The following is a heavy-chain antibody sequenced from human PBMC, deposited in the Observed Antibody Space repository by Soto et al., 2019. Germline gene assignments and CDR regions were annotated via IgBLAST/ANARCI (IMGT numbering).Heavy chain of an antibody. Sequence: QVHLQESGPGLVRPSQTLSLTCIVSGGSISDGDYYWSWIRQPPGKGLEWIGHIYTSGATYFNPSLMSRVSMSVDKSRNQFSLNLRSVTAADTAVYYCARATAYCGRTDCYPFDFWGQGTLVTVSS. J-gene: IGHJ4*02. CDR1: GGSISDGDYY. V-gene: IGHV4-30-4*01. D-gene: IGHD2-21*01. CDR3: ARATAYCGRTDCYPFDF. CDR2: IYTSGAT.